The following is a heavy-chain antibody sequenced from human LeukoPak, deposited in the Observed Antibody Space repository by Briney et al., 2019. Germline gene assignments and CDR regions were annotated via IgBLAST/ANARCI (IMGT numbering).Heavy chain of an antibody. V-gene: IGHV3-21*01. CDR2: ISSSSSYI. CDR3: ATTRYGGTAYDAFDI. Sequence: GGSLRLSCAASGFTFSSYSMNWVRQAPGKGLEWVSSISSSSSYIYYADSVKGRFTISRDNAKNSLYLQMNSLRAEDTAVYYCATTRYGGTAYDAFDIWGQGTMVTVSS. J-gene: IGHJ3*02. CDR1: GFTFSSYS. D-gene: IGHD4-23*01.